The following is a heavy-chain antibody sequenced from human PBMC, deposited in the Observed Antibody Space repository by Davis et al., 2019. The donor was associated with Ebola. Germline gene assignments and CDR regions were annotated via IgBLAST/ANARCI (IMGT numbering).Heavy chain of an antibody. CDR2: ISGSGGST. CDR3: ARVRDGSGSYYPTQNYFDY. Sequence: GESLKISCAASGFTFSSYAMSCVRQAPGKGLEWVSAISGSGGSTYYADSVKGRFTISRDNSRNTLYLQMDNLRVEDTAVYFCARVRDGSGSYYPTQNYFDYWGQGSLVTVSS. J-gene: IGHJ4*02. CDR1: GFTFSSYA. D-gene: IGHD3-10*01. V-gene: IGHV3-23*01.